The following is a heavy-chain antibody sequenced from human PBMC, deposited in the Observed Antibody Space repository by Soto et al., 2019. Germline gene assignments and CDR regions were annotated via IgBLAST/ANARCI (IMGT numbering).Heavy chain of an antibody. CDR1: GFTFSSYG. D-gene: IGHD3-22*01. CDR3: AKDLVYSSGYYYNLRREEYFQH. V-gene: IGHV3-30*18. J-gene: IGHJ1*01. Sequence: GGSLRLSCAASGFTFSSYGMHWVRQAPGKGLEWVAVISYDGSNKYYADSVKGRFTISRDNSKNTLYLQMNSLRAEDTAVYYCAKDLVYSSGYYYNLRREEYFQHWGQGTLVTVSS. CDR2: ISYDGSNK.